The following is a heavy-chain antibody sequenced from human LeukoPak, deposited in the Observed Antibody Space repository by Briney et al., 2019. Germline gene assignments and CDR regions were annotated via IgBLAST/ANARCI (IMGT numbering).Heavy chain of an antibody. D-gene: IGHD6-13*01. Sequence: GGSLRLSCAASGFTFSNAWMSWVRQAPGKGLEWVSAISGSGGSTYYADSVKGRFTISRDNSKNTLYLQMNSLRAEGTAVYYCAKGLAAGDWYFDLWGRGTLVTVSS. CDR3: AKGLAAGDWYFDL. J-gene: IGHJ2*01. CDR2: ISGSGGST. V-gene: IGHV3-23*01. CDR1: GFTFSNAW.